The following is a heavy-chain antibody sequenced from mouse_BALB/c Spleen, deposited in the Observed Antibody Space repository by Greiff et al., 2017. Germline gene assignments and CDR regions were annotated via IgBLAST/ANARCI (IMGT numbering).Heavy chain of an antibody. D-gene: IGHD2-14*01. Sequence: EVQLQQSGPGLVKPSQSLSLTCSVTGYSITSGYYWNWIRQFPGNKLEWMGYISYDGSNNYNPSLKNRISITRDTSKNQFFLKLNSVTTEDTATYYCARGRYEYAMDYWGQGTSVTVSS. CDR1: GYSITSGYY. CDR2: ISYDGSN. CDR3: ARGRYEYAMDY. J-gene: IGHJ4*01. V-gene: IGHV3-6*02.